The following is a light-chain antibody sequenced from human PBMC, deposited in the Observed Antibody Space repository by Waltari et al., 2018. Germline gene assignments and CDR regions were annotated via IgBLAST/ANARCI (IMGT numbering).Light chain of an antibody. V-gene: IGLV1-44*01. CDR3: AAWDDSLNGWV. J-gene: IGLJ3*02. Sequence: QSVLSQPPSVIGTPGQGVTISCSGSSSNIGINHLNWYQQPPGTAPKLLIYNNNQRPSGVPDRFSGSKSGTSASLAISGLRSEDGADYYCAAWDDSLNGWVFGGGTKLTVL. CDR2: NNN. CDR1: SSNIGINH.